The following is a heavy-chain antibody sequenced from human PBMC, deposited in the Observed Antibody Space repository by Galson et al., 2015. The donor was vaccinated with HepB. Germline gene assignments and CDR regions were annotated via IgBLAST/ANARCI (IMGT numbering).Heavy chain of an antibody. CDR3: ARGPMGAYYYDSSGYYF. D-gene: IGHD3-22*01. CDR2: ISAYNGNT. J-gene: IGHJ4*02. V-gene: IGHV1-18*04. Sequence: SCKASGYTFTSYGISRVRQAPGQGLEWMGWISAYNGNTNYAQKLQGRVTMTTDTSTSTAYMELRSLRSDDTAVYYCARGPMGAYYYDSSGYYFWGQGTLVTVSS. CDR1: GYTFTSYG.